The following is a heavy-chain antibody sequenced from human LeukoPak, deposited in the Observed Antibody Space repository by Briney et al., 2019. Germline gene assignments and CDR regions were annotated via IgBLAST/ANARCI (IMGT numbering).Heavy chain of an antibody. J-gene: IGHJ6*03. V-gene: IGHV1-2*06. CDR2: INPNSGGT. Sequence: ASVKVSCKASGYTFTGYYMHWVRQAPGQGLECIGRINPNSGGTNYAQKFQGRVTMTRDTSISTAYMELSRLRSDDTAVYYCASTVTTYYYYYYMDVWGKGTTVTVSS. CDR3: ASTVTTYYYYYYMDV. D-gene: IGHD4-17*01. CDR1: GYTFTGYY.